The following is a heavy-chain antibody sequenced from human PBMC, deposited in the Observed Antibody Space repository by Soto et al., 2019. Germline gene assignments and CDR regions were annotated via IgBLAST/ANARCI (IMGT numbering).Heavy chain of an antibody. CDR1: GDTFTNYY. V-gene: IGHV1-46*01. CDR3: ARGGHVVVVTAAFDY. J-gene: IGHJ4*02. D-gene: IGHD2-21*02. Sequence: QVQLMQSGAEVKKPGASVKVSCKASGDTFTNYYIHWVRQAPGQGLEWMGTVNPSGGHTTYSQNFLGRVTMTRDQSTSTLYMELTSLTSDDTAVYYCARGGHVVVVTAAFDYWGQGTLVTVSS. CDR2: VNPSGGHT.